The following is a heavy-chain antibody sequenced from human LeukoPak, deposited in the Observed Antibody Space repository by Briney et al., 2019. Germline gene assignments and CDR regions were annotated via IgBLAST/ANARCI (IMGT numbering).Heavy chain of an antibody. Sequence: SETLSPTCAVYGGSFSGYYWSWIRQPPGKGLEWIGEINHSGSTNYNPSLMSRVTISVDTSKNQFSLKLSSVTAADTAMYYCARYGPGSGTFSTPWYFAYWGQGTLVTISS. J-gene: IGHJ4*02. V-gene: IGHV4-34*01. CDR1: GGSFSGYY. D-gene: IGHD1-26*01. CDR2: INHSGST. CDR3: ARYGPGSGTFSTPWYFAY.